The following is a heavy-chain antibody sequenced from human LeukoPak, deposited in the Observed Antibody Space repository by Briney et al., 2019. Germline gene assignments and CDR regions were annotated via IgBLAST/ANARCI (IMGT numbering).Heavy chain of an antibody. J-gene: IGHJ4*02. CDR3: ARGGYGAHMG. CDR2: ISYDGSNK. V-gene: IGHV3-30*14. CDR1: GFTFSSNA. Sequence: PGRSLRLSCAASGFTFSSNAMHWVRQAPGKGLEWVAVISYDGSNKYYADSVKGRFTISRDNAKNEFYLQMNSLRADDSAVYYCARGGYGAHMGWGQGILVSVSS. D-gene: IGHD4-17*01.